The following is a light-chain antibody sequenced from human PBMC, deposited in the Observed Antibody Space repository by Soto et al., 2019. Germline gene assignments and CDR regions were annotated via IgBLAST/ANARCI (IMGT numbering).Light chain of an antibody. CDR2: EVS. J-gene: IGLJ2*01. Sequence: QSVLTQPASVSGSPGQSTTISCTGTSGDVGGYNFVSWYQQHPGKAPKLIIYEVSNRPSGVSNRFSGSKSGNTASLTISGLQAEDEADYYCSSYTSSSTLVLFGGGTKLTVL. V-gene: IGLV2-14*01. CDR1: SGDVGGYNF. CDR3: SSYTSSSTLVL.